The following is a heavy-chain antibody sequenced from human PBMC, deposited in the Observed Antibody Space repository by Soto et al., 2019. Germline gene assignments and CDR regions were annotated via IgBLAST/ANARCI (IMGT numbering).Heavy chain of an antibody. J-gene: IGHJ4*02. CDR3: AKGYYGSGTNDY. CDR2: ITGDGDNT. Sequence: EVQLLESGGGLVQPGGSLRLSCAASGFTFSNYAMSWVRQAPGQGLEWVSIITGDGDNTHYADSVKGRFTISRDNFKNTVYRQMNSLRAEDTAVYSCAKGYYGSGTNDYWGQGTLVTVSP. V-gene: IGHV3-23*01. D-gene: IGHD3-10*01. CDR1: GFTFSNYA.